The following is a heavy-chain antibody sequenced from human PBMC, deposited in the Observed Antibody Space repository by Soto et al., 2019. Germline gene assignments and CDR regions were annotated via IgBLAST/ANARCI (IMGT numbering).Heavy chain of an antibody. CDR3: ARGGYCSGGSCREDYYYYGMDV. CDR2: IIPIFGTA. D-gene: IGHD2-15*01. Sequence: SVKVSCKASGGTFSSYAISWVRQAPGQGLEWMGGIIPIFGTADYAQKFQGRVTITADESTSTAYMELSSLRSEDTAVYYCARGGYCSGGSCREDYYYYGMDVWGQGTTVPSP. J-gene: IGHJ6*02. CDR1: GGTFSSYA. V-gene: IGHV1-69*13.